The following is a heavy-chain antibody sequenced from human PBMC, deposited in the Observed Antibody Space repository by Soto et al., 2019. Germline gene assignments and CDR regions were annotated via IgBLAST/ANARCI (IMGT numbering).Heavy chain of an antibody. J-gene: IGHJ6*02. CDR2: INPNSGGT. D-gene: IGHD3-3*01. Sequence: QVQLVQSGAEVKKPGASVKVSCKASGYTFTGYYMHWVRQAPGQGLEWMGWINPNSGGTNYAQKFQGRVTMTRDTSISTAYMELSRLRSDDTAVYYCARDPHFGGSRYYYYGMDVWGQGTTVTVSS. CDR1: GYTFTGYY. V-gene: IGHV1-2*02. CDR3: ARDPHFGGSRYYYYGMDV.